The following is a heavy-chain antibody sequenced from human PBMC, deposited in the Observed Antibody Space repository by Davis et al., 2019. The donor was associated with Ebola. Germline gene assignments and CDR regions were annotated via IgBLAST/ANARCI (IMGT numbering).Heavy chain of an antibody. V-gene: IGHV1-18*01. CDR1: GYTFTSYG. J-gene: IGHJ5*02. CDR2: ISAYHGNT. CDR3: ARDGGGVVVNWFDP. D-gene: IGHD2-15*01. Sequence: ASVKVSCKASGYTFTSYGISWVRQAPGQGLEWMGWISAYHGNTKYTQKFQDRVTITRGTSASTAYMELSSLRSEDTAVYYCARDGGGVVVNWFDPWGQGTLVTVSS.